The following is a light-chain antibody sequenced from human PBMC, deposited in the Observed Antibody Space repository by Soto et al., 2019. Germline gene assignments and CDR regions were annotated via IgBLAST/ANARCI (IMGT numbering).Light chain of an antibody. CDR3: QQYNSYPWT. CDR2: KAS. Sequence: IQMNQSPSTLSSSLGDRVTITWGASQSISSWFAWYQQKPGKAPKLLSYKASTLESGVPTNFSGSGSGNESTITICSLQHEEFSTYDRQQYNSYPWTFGQGTKV. V-gene: IGKV1-5*03. J-gene: IGKJ1*01. CDR1: QSISSW.